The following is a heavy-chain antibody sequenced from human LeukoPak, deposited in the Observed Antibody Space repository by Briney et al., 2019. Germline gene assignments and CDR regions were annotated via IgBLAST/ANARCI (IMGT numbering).Heavy chain of an antibody. D-gene: IGHD6-6*01. CDR2: IKSKSDGGTT. CDR3: TTDHEQLVLYYYYYMDV. CDR1: GFTFSNAW. V-gene: IGHV3-15*01. Sequence: GGSLRLSCAASGFTFSNAWMSGVRQAPAKGLEWVGRIKSKSDGGTTDYAAPVKGRFTISRGDSTNTLYLQMNSLETEYTAVYYCTTDHEQLVLYYYYYMDVWGKGTTVTVSS. J-gene: IGHJ6*03.